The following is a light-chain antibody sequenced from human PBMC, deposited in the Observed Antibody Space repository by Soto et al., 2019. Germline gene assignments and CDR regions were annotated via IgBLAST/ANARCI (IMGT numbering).Light chain of an antibody. V-gene: IGKV1-5*03. Sequence: DIQMTQSPSTLSGSVGDRVTITCRASQTISSWLAWYQQKPGKAPKLLIYKASTLKSGVPSRFSGSGSGTEFTITSSSLQTDDFATYYCQHYKSYSEAFGQGTKVELK. CDR1: QTISSW. CDR2: KAS. J-gene: IGKJ1*01. CDR3: QHYKSYSEA.